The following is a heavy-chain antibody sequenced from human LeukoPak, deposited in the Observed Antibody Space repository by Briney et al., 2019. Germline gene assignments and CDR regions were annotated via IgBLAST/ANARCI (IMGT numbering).Heavy chain of an antibody. Sequence: QTGGSLRLSCAASGFTFSDYAMVWVRQAPGKGLAWVSAIGSSGDNTHYADSVKGRFTISRDNSKNTLFLQMNSLRAEDTAVYYCAKSPAYCGVDCYSSFDYWGQGTLVTVSS. CDR1: GFTFSDYA. CDR2: IGSSGDNT. D-gene: IGHD2-21*02. CDR3: AKSPAYCGVDCYSSFDY. V-gene: IGHV3-23*01. J-gene: IGHJ4*02.